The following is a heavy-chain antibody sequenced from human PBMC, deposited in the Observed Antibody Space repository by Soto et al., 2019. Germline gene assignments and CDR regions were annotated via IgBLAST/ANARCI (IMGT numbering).Heavy chain of an antibody. CDR1: GFTFSSYA. V-gene: IGHV3-30-3*01. CDR3: ARDPSIVVVTAIRGYFDY. D-gene: IGHD2-21*02. J-gene: IGHJ4*02. CDR2: ISYDGSNK. Sequence: PGGSLRLSCAASGFTFSSYAMHWVRQAPGKGLEWVAVISYDGSNKYYADSVKGRFTISRDNSKNTLYLQMNGLRAEDTAVYYCARDPSIVVVTAIRGYFDYWGQGTLVTVSS.